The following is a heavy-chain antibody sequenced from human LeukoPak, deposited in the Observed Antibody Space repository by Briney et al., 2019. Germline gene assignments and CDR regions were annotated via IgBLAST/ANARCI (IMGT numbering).Heavy chain of an antibody. CDR1: GGTFSSYT. CDR3: ARGWSMVRGVIIGAYNWFDP. CDR2: ISAYNGNT. J-gene: IGHJ5*02. V-gene: IGHV1-18*01. Sequence: ASVKVSCKASGGTFSSYTISWVRQAPGQGLEWMGWISAYNGNTNYAQKLQGRVTMTTDTSTSTAYMELRSLRSDDTAVYYCARGWSMVRGVIIGAYNWFDPWGQGTLVTVSS. D-gene: IGHD3-10*01.